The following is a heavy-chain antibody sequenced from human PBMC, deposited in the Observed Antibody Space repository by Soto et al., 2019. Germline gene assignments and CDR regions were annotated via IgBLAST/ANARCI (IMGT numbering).Heavy chain of an antibody. D-gene: IGHD6-13*01. V-gene: IGHV3-30*18. CDR3: AKDTLPPESIAAAGSIWSPRYYYYYYGMDV. CDR1: GFTFSSYG. J-gene: IGHJ6*02. Sequence: PGGSLRLSCAASGFTFSSYGMHWVRQAPGKGLEWVAVISYDGSNKYYADSVKGRFTISRDNSKNTLYLQMNSLRAEDTAVYYCAKDTLPPESIAAAGSIWSPRYYYYYYGMDVWGQGTTVTVSS. CDR2: ISYDGSNK.